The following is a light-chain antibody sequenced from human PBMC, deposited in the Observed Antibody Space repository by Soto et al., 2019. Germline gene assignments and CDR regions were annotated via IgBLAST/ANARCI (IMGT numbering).Light chain of an antibody. CDR2: DSS. Sequence: EIVMTQSPATLSVSPGERVTLSCRASQTVRSNLAWYQQKPGQAPRLLMSDSSTRATGIPARFIGSGFGTEFTLTISSLQSEDIAVYYCHQYNNWPPLTFGGGTKVEIK. J-gene: IGKJ4*01. V-gene: IGKV3-15*01. CDR1: QTVRSN. CDR3: HQYNNWPPLT.